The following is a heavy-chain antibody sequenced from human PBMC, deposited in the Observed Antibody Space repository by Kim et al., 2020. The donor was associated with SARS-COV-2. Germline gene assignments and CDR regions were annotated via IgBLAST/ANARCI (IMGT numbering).Heavy chain of an antibody. V-gene: IGHV3-30*01. J-gene: IGHJ6*02. Sequence: YADSVKGRFTISRDSSKNTLDLQMNSLRAEDTAVYYWGGAMGLYYYYGMDVWGQGTTVTVSS. CDR3: GGAMGLYYYYGMDV. D-gene: IGHD2-2*01.